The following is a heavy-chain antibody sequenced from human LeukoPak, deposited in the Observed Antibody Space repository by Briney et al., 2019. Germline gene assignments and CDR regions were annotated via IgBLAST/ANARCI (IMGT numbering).Heavy chain of an antibody. D-gene: IGHD3-10*01. CDR1: GGTFSSYA. CDR3: AGTYYYGSGSYPN. V-gene: IGHV1-69*05. Sequence: GASVKVSCKASGGTFSSYAISWVRQAPGQGLEWMGGIIPIFGTANYAQKFQGRVTITTDESTSTAYMELSSLRSEDTAVYCCAGTYYYGSGSYPNWGQGTLVTVSS. CDR2: IIPIFGTA. J-gene: IGHJ4*02.